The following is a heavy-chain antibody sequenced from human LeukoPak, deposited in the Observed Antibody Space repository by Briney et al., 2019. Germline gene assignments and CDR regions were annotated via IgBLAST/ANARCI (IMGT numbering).Heavy chain of an antibody. J-gene: IGHJ6*02. CDR2: LSRSSTYI. Sequence: GGSLRLSCAASGFTFSTYGMNWVRQAPGKGLEWVSSLSRSSTYIYYADSVKGRFTISRDNAKNSLYLRMNSLRAEDTAVHYCARDSGFDYPPYGGMDVWGQGTTVTVSS. D-gene: IGHD5-12*01. CDR3: ARDSGFDYPPYGGMDV. CDR1: GFTFSTYG. V-gene: IGHV3-21*01.